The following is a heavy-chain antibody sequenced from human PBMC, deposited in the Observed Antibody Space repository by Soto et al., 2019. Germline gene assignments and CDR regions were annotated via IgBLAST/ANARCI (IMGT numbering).Heavy chain of an antibody. J-gene: IGHJ4*02. D-gene: IGHD4-17*01. Sequence: GASVKVSCKASGYTFTSYSMHWVRQAPGQRLEWMGWLNAGSGNTKYSQKFQGRVTITRDTSATTAYMELSSLRYEDTAVYYCARESTRTTAPDYWGQGTLVTVSS. CDR3: ARESTRTTAPDY. CDR2: LNAGSGNT. CDR1: GYTFTSYS. V-gene: IGHV1-3*01.